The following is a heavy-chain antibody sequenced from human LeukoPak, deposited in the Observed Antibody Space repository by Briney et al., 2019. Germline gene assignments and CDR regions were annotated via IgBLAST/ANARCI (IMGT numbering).Heavy chain of an antibody. J-gene: IGHJ6*02. V-gene: IGHV1-18*01. CDR2: ISAYNGNT. Sequence: ASVKVSCKASGYTFTSYGISWVRQAPGQGLAWMGWISAYNGNTNYAQKLQGRVTMTTDTSTSTAYMGLRSLRSDDTAVYYCARESNAYCGGGCYSVPPKYYYYGLDVWGQGTTVTVSS. CDR1: GYTFTSYG. CDR3: ARESNAYCGGGCYSVPPKYYYYGLDV. D-gene: IGHD2-21*02.